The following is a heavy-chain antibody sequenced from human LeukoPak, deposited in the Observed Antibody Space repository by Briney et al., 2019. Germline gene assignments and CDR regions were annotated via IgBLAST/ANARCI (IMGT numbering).Heavy chain of an antibody. D-gene: IGHD4-17*01. V-gene: IGHV1-8*01. CDR1: GYTFTSYD. Sequence: ASVKVSCKASGYTFTSYDINWVRQATGQGLEWVGWMSPNGGKTGYAQKFQGRVTTTRNTSISTAYMGLSSLRSEDTAVYYCARGRYGDYYYYYYMDVWGKGTTVTVSS. CDR2: MSPNGGKT. J-gene: IGHJ6*03. CDR3: ARGRYGDYYYYYYMDV.